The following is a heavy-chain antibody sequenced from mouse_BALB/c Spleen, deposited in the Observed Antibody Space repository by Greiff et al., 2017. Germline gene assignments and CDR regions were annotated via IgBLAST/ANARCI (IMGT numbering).Heavy chain of an antibody. CDR3: TRDGNYAMDY. D-gene: IGHD2-1*01. Sequence: LQQSGSELVRPGASVKLSCKASGYTFTSYWMHWVKQRHGQGLEWIGNIYPGSGSTNYDEKFKSKGTLTVDTSSSTAYMHLSSLTSEDSAVYYCTRDGNYAMDYWGQGTSVTVSS. J-gene: IGHJ4*01. CDR1: GYTFTSYW. V-gene: IGHV1S22*01. CDR2: IYPGSGST.